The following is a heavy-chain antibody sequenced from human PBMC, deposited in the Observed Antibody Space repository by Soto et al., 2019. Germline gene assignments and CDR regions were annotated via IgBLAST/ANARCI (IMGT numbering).Heavy chain of an antibody. CDR1: GFTFISYS. J-gene: IGHJ5*02. V-gene: IGHV3-48*01. D-gene: IGHD6-13*01. CDR3: ARHPERIAEIGWFDP. CDR2: ISSSSSTI. Sequence: EVQLVESGGGLVQPGGSLRLSCAASGFTFISYSMNWVRQAPGKGLEWVSYISSSSSTIYYADSVKGRFTISRDNAKNSLYLQMHSLRAEDKAVYYCARHPERIAEIGWFDPWGQGTLVTVSS.